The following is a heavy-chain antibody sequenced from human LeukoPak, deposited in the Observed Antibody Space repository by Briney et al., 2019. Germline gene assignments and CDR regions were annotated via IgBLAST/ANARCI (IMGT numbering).Heavy chain of an antibody. CDR1: GGSFSGYY. D-gene: IGHD6-13*01. J-gene: IGHJ5*02. V-gene: IGHV4-34*01. Sequence: SETLSLTCAVYGGSFSGYYWSWIRQPPGKGLEWIGEINHSGSTNCNPSLKSRVTISVDTSKNQFSLKLRSVTAADTAVYYCARKEGGQLVNTRRWFDPWGQGTLVTVSS. CDR2: INHSGST. CDR3: ARKEGGQLVNTRRWFDP.